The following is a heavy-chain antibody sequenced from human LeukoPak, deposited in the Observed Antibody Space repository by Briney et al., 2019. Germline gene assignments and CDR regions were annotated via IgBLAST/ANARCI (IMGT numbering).Heavy chain of an antibody. CDR3: ARDIVVVVPTYGMGV. J-gene: IGHJ6*02. D-gene: IGHD2-15*01. CDR2: INPNSGGT. CDR1: GYTFTGYY. Sequence: ASVKVSCKASGYTFTGYYMHWVRQAPGQGLEWMGWINPNSGGTNYAQKFQGRVTMTRDTSISTAYMELSRLRSDDTAVYYCARDIVVVVPTYGMGVWGQGTTVTVSS. V-gene: IGHV1-2*02.